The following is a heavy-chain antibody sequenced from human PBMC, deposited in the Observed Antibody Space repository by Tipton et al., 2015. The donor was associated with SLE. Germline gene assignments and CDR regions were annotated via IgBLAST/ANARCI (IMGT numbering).Heavy chain of an antibody. CDR3: ASTNTVAVAGTDYYYYAMDV. V-gene: IGHV4-34*01. D-gene: IGHD6-19*01. CDR2: IDHSRST. CDR1: GGSFSVHY. Sequence: GLVKPSETLSLTCAVYGGSFSVHYWTWSWIRQPPGKGLEWIGEIDHSRSTNYNPSLKSRVTISRDTSKNQFSLKLTSVTAADTAVYYCASTNTVAVAGTDYYYYAMDVWGQGTTVTVSS. J-gene: IGHJ6*02.